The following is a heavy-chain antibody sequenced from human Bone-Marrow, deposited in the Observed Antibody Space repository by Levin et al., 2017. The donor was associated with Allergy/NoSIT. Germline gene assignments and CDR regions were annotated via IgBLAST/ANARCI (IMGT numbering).Heavy chain of an antibody. V-gene: IGHV1-2*02. CDR1: GYTFSGYY. Sequence: ASVKVSCRASGYTFSGYYIHWVRQAPGQGLEWMGWINPNSGDTYYAQNFQGRVAMTRDTSISTAYMELNRLRYDDTAVYYCARDVELRLSQGWFDPWGQGTLLIVSS. CDR3: ARDVELRLSQGWFDP. CDR2: INPNSGDT. D-gene: IGHD3-16*01. J-gene: IGHJ5*02.